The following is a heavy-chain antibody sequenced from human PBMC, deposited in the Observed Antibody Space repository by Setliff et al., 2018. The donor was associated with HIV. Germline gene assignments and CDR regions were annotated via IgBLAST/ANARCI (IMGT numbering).Heavy chain of an antibody. Sequence: ASVKVSCKTSGGFLSNNGIAWVRQAPGQGLEWMGWISAYNGNTNYSQKFQGRVSIARDTSASTAYMELSSLRSEDTAVYYCARVQTMAVAGAQYYYMDVWGKGTTVTVSS. D-gene: IGHD6-19*01. CDR2: ISAYNGNT. V-gene: IGHV1-18*01. CDR3: ARVQTMAVAGAQYYYMDV. CDR1: GGFLSNNG. J-gene: IGHJ6*03.